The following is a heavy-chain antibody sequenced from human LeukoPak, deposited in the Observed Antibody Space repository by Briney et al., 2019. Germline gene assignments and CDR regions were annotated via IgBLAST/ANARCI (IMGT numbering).Heavy chain of an antibody. CDR3: AKGSDYGLSSFDY. D-gene: IGHD4-17*01. Sequence: GGSLRLSCAASGFTFDDYGMSWVRQAPGKGLEWVSGINWNGGSTSYADSVKGRFTISRDNARNSLYLQMNSLGAEDTALYYCAKGSDYGLSSFDYWGQGVLVTVSS. CDR2: INWNGGST. V-gene: IGHV3-20*04. J-gene: IGHJ4*02. CDR1: GFTFDDYG.